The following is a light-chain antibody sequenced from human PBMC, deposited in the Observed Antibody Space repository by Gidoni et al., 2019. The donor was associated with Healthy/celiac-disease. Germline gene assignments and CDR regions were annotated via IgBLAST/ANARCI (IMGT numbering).Light chain of an antibody. V-gene: IGKV3-20*01. J-gene: IGKJ2*01. CDR2: GAS. CDR3: QQYGSSLYT. Sequence: EIVLTQSPGTLSLSPGERATLSCRASQSVSSSYLAWYQQKPVQAPRRLIYGASSRATGIPDRFSGSGSGTDFTLTIRRLEPEDFAVYYCQQYGSSLYTFXXXTKLEIK. CDR1: QSVSSSY.